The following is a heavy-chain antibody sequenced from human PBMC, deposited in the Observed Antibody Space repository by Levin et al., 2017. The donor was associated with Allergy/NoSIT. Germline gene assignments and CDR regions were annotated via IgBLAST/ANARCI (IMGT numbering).Heavy chain of an antibody. CDR1: GGTFSSYA. D-gene: IGHD2-15*01. CDR3: ARKGDIYYYGMDV. V-gene: IGHV1-69*13. Sequence: WASVKVSCKASGGTFSSYAISWVRQAPGQGLEWMGGIIPIFGTANYAQKFQGRVTITADESTSTAYMELSSLRSEDTAVYYCARKGDIYYYGMDVWGQGTTVTVSS. CDR2: IIPIFGTA. J-gene: IGHJ6*02.